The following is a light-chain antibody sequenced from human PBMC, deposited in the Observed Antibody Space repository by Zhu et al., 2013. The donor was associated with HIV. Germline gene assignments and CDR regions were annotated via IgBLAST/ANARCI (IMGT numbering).Light chain of an antibody. CDR2: KAT. Sequence: DVQMTQSPSTLFASIGDRVTITCRASQNIGDSLAWYQQKPGKAPTLIIYKATILEGGAPSRFSGSGYGTDFTLTISSLQADDFATYYCQLCTNYLYTNYLWAFGHGTKVE. J-gene: IGKJ1*01. V-gene: IGKV1-5*03. CDR1: QNIGDS. CDR3: QLCTNYLYTNYLWA.